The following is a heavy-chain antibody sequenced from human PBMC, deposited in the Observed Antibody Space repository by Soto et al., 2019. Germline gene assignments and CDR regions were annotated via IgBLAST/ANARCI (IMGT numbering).Heavy chain of an antibody. CDR1: GYTFTSYG. CDR2: ISAYHGNP. Sequence: QVQLVQSGAEVKKPGASVKVSCKASGYTFTSYGISWVRQAPGQGLEWMGWISAYHGNPNYAQKLQGRVTMTTDTSTSTVYMDLRSLRSDDTAVYYCARASGSSYWFDPWGQGTLVTVSS. D-gene: IGHD1-26*01. CDR3: ARASGSSYWFDP. J-gene: IGHJ5*02. V-gene: IGHV1-18*01.